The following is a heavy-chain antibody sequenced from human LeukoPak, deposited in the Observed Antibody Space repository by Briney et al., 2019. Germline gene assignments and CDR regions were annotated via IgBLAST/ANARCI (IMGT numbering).Heavy chain of an antibody. V-gene: IGHV3-30*02. D-gene: IGHD6-19*01. CDR1: GFTFSSYG. CDR2: IRFEQSNK. J-gene: IGHJ4*02. Sequence: GGSLRLSCAASGFTFSSYGMYWVRQAPGKGLEWVAFIRFEQSNKYYADFVKGRFTISRDNSKNTLYLQMNSLRAEDTAVYYCAKDNGGWWEDYWGQGTLVTVSS. CDR3: AKDNGGWWEDY.